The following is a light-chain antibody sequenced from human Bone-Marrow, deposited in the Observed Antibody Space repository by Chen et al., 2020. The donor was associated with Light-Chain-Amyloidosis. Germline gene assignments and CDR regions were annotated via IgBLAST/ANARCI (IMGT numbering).Light chain of an antibody. CDR3: QQYGTSPLT. Sequence: EIVLTQSPGTLSLSPGEGANLSCRASQTISSNYLTWYQQKFGQAPRLLIYGSSSRATGIPDRFTGSGSGTAFTLTIHRLEPEDFAMYYCQQYGTSPLTFGGGTKVGIK. J-gene: IGKJ4*01. CDR1: QTISSNY. CDR2: GSS. V-gene: IGKV3-20*01.